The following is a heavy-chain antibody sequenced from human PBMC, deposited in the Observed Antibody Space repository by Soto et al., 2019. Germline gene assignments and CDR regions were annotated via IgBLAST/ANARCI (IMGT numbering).Heavy chain of an antibody. Sequence: ASVKVCCKASGYTFTSYAMHWVRQAPGQRLEWMGWINAGNDNTKYSHKFQGRVTLTRDTSASTAYMELSSLRCEDTAVYYCARSSMITFGGVIDPLLGYYGMDVWGQGTTVTVSS. J-gene: IGHJ6*02. CDR2: INAGNDNT. D-gene: IGHD3-16*02. CDR3: ARSSMITFGGVIDPLLGYYGMDV. CDR1: GYTFTSYA. V-gene: IGHV1-3*01.